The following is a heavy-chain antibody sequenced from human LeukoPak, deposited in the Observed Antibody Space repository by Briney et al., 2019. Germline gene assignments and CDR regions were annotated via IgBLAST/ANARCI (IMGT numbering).Heavy chain of an antibody. Sequence: PSETLSLTCTVSGGSISSYYWSWIRQPPGKGLEWIGYIYYSGSTNYNPSLKSRVTISVDTSKNQFSLKLSSVTAADTAVYYCAREKQGLLWFGELFSYTDYWGQGTLVTVSS. CDR3: AREKQGLLWFGELFSYTDY. V-gene: IGHV4-59*12. CDR2: IYYSGST. D-gene: IGHD3-10*01. CDR1: GGSISSYY. J-gene: IGHJ4*02.